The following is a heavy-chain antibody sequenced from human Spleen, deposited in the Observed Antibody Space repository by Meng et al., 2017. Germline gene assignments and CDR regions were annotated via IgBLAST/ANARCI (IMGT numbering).Heavy chain of an antibody. CDR1: GGSVSSYC. D-gene: IGHD1-26*01. J-gene: IGHJ4*02. Sequence: GSLRLSCTVSGGSVSSYCWSWIRQPPGKRLEWIGYIYYSGNTNYSFSLKSRVTISVDTSKIHFSLRLSSVTTADTAVYYCARESRELVGALYFDYWGQGTLVTVSS. CDR2: IYYSGNT. CDR3: ARESRELVGALYFDY. V-gene: IGHV4-59*02.